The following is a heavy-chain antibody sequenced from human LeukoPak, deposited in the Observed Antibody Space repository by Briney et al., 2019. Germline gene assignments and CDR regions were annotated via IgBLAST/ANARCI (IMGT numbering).Heavy chain of an antibody. V-gene: IGHV3-23*01. CDR2: ISGSGGTT. D-gene: IGHD3-10*01. J-gene: IGHJ4*02. CDR1: GFTFSSYA. Sequence: PGGSLRLSCAASGFTFSSYAMSWVRQAPGKGLEWVSGISGSGGTTYYADSVKGRFTISRDISKSTLYLQMNSLRDEDTALYYCAKYGSGTYYNGLHWGQGTLVTVSS. CDR3: AKYGSGTYYNGLH.